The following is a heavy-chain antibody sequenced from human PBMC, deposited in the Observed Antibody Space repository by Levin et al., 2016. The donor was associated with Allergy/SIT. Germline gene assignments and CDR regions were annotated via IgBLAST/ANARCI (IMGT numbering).Heavy chain of an antibody. CDR2: IYYSGST. V-gene: IGHV4-59*08. D-gene: IGHD6-6*01. CDR3: ARLWGSSSGGDAFDI. J-gene: IGHJ3*02. Sequence: GSLRLSCTVSGGSISSYYWSWIRQPPGKGLEWIGYIYYSGSTNYNPSLKSRVTISVDTSKNQFSLKLSSVTAADTAVYYCARLWGSSSGGDAFDIWGQGTMVTVSS. CDR1: GGSISSYY.